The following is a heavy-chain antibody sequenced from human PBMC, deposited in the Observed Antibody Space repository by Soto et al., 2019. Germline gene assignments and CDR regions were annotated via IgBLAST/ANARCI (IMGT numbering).Heavy chain of an antibody. CDR3: ARHSSGYDPMAWFGP. D-gene: IGHD5-12*01. CDR2: IYYSGST. J-gene: IGHJ5*02. Sequence: SETLSLTCTVSGGSISSYYWSWIRQPPGKGLEWIGYIYYSGSTNYNPSLKSRVTISVDTSKNQFSLKLSSVTAADTAVYYCARHSSGYDPMAWFGPWGQGTLVTVSS. CDR1: GGSISSYY. V-gene: IGHV4-59*08.